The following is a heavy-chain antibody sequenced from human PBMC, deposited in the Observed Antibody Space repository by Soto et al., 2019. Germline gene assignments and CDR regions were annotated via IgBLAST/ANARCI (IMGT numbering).Heavy chain of an antibody. J-gene: IGHJ6*02. CDR1: GGSISSGGYY. D-gene: IGHD3-16*02. V-gene: IGHV4-31*03. Sequence: SETLSLTCTVSGGSISSGGYYWSWIRQHPGKGLEWIGYIYYSGSTYYNPSLKSRVTISVDTSKNQFSLKLSSVTAADTAVYYCARTVIHAPTTYGMDVWGQGTTVTVSS. CDR2: IYYSGST. CDR3: ARTVIHAPTTYGMDV.